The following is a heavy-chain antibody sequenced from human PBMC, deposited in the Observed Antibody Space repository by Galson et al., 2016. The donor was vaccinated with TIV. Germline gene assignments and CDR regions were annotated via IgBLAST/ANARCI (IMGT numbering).Heavy chain of an antibody. CDR3: ARSTGGWYGGRQ. CDR1: GFSVSNNH. D-gene: IGHD6-19*01. CDR2: ISNEGQT. J-gene: IGHJ4*02. Sequence: SLRLSCAASGFSVSNNHMSWVRQAPGKGLEWVSFISNEGQTQYRDSVKGRFTISRDNSKNTLYLQMNSLRVEDTAVYFCARSTGGWYGGRQWGQGTLVTVSS. V-gene: IGHV3-53*01.